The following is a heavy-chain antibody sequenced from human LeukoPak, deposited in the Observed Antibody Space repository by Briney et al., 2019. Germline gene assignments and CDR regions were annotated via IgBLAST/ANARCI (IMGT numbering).Heavy chain of an antibody. CDR1: GGSSSSYY. V-gene: IGHV4-59*01. CDR3: ARIHYGDYACDY. J-gene: IGHJ4*02. CDR2: IYYSGST. Sequence: SETLSLTCTVSGGSSSSYYWSWIRQPPGKGLEWIGYIYYSGSTNYNPSLKSRVTISVDTSKNQFSLKLSSVTAADTAVYYCARIHYGDYACDYWGQGTLVTVSS. D-gene: IGHD4-17*01.